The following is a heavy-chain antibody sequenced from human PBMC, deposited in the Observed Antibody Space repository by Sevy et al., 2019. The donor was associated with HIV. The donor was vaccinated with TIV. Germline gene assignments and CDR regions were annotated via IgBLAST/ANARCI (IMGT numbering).Heavy chain of an antibody. CDR2: INQDGSQK. J-gene: IGHJ4*02. CDR3: ARAGPLVDLDHFDH. V-gene: IGHV3-7*05. CDR1: GFTFSSYW. D-gene: IGHD1-1*01. Sequence: GGSLRLSCAASGFTFSSYWMSWVRQAPGKGLEWVAYINQDGSQKSYVDSVKGRFTISRDNAKNSLYLQMNSLRAEDTAVYYCARAGPLVDLDHFDHWGQGTLVTVSS.